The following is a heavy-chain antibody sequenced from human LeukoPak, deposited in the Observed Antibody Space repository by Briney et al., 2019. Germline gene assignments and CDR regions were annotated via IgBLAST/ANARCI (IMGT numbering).Heavy chain of an antibody. CDR1: GFTFSSYE. D-gene: IGHD3-10*01. V-gene: IGHV3-21*01. CDR2: ISSSSSYI. Sequence: GGSLRLTCAASGFTFSSYEMNWVRQAPGKGLEWVSSISSSSSYIYYADSVKGRFTISRDNAKNSLYLQMNSLRAEDTAVYYCARDTYYYGSGSYYLFDYWGQGTLVTVSS. J-gene: IGHJ4*02. CDR3: ARDTYYYGSGSYYLFDY.